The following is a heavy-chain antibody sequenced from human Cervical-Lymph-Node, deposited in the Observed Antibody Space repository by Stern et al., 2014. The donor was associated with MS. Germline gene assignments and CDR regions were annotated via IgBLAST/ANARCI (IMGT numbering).Heavy chain of an antibody. V-gene: IGHV2-5*09. CDR1: GFSLNTSGVG. D-gene: IGHD3-3*01. CDR2: VYWDDDK. J-gene: IGHJ4*02. CDR3: AHNRYAITISDYFDF. Sequence: VTLKESGPTLVRPTQTLTLTCTFSGFSLNTSGVGVAWIRQPPGKALEWLSLVYWDDDKRYLPSLRDRLTITKDASKNRVILTMTNMDPVDTATYYCAHNRYAITISDYFDFWGQGALVTVSS.